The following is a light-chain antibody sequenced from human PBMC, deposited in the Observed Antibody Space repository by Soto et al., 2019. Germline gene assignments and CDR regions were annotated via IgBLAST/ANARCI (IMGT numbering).Light chain of an antibody. J-gene: IGKJ1*01. CDR2: DAS. Sequence: DIQMTQSPSTLSASVGDRVTITCRASQSISSWLAWYQQKPGKAPKVLIYDASSLESGVPSRFSGSGSGTDFTLTISGLEPEDFAVYYCQQYGSSPSTFGQGTKVDIK. V-gene: IGKV1-5*01. CDR1: QSISSW. CDR3: QQYGSSPST.